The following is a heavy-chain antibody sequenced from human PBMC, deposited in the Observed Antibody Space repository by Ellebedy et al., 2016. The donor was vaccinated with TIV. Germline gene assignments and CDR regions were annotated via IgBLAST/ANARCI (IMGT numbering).Heavy chain of an antibody. D-gene: IGHD5-12*01. J-gene: IGHJ4*02. CDR1: GGSITSYY. CDR2: VFYFGTI. CDR3: ADFRAGYSGSDWAGDY. V-gene: IGHV4-59*01. Sequence: MPSETLSPTCSVSGGSITSYYWSWIRQPPGKGLEWNGYVFYFGTINYSPSLMTRATISLATPKNSFSLKLNSVTAADTAMYSCADFRAGYSGSDWAGDYWGQGTMVSVSS.